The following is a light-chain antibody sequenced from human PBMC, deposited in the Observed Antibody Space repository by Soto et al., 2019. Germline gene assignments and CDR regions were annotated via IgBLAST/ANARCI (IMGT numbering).Light chain of an antibody. J-gene: IGKJ1*01. V-gene: IGKV3-15*01. Sequence: EIVMTQSPATLSVSPGERATLSCRASQSVSSNLAWYQQKPGQAPRLLIYAASTRATGIPARFSGSGSGTEFTLTISSLQSGDFSVYYCQQYNNWSRTFGQGTKVEIK. CDR1: QSVSSN. CDR2: AAS. CDR3: QQYNNWSRT.